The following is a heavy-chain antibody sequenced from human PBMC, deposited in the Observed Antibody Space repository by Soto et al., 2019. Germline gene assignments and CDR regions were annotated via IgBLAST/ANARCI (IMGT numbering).Heavy chain of an antibody. CDR2: IYYSGST. Sequence: PSETLSLTCTVSGGSISSYYWSWIRQPPGKGLEWIGYIYYSGSTNYNPSLKSRVTISVDTSKNQFSLKLSSVTAADTAVYYCARHLWFGELPYYGMDVWGQGTTVTVSS. CDR1: GGSISSYY. J-gene: IGHJ6*02. V-gene: IGHV4-59*08. CDR3: ARHLWFGELPYYGMDV. D-gene: IGHD3-10*01.